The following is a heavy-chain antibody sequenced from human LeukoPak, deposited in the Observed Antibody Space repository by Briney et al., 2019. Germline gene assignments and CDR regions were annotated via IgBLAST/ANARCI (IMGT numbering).Heavy chain of an antibody. J-gene: IGHJ4*02. D-gene: IGHD3-10*01. CDR3: ARDAKYYYGSRTFFFYEH. CDR1: GGSFSGYY. Sequence: PSETLSLTCAVYGGSFSGYYWSWIRQPAGRGLEWIGHIDSSGTTNYNPSLKSRVTMSTDPSKNQFSLKLSSVTAADTAIYYCARDAKYYYGSRTFFFYEHWGQGTLLTVSS. CDR2: IDSSGTT. V-gene: IGHV4-59*10.